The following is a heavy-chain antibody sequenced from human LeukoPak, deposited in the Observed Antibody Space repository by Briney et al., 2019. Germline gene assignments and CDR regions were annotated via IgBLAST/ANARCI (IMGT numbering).Heavy chain of an antibody. D-gene: IGHD3-10*01. Sequence: GGSLRLSCPASGFTFSRYAMHWVRQAPGKGLESVSGISGNGGSTYYADSVKGRFTISRDNSKSTLYLQMSSLRAEDTAVYYCAWELPRTDAFDIWGQGTLVTVSS. V-gene: IGHV3-64D*06. CDR2: ISGNGGST. CDR1: GFTFSRYA. J-gene: IGHJ3*02. CDR3: AWELPRTDAFDI.